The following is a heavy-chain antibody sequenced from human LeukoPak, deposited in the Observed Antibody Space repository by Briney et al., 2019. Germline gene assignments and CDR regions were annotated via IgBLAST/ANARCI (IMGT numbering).Heavy chain of an antibody. CDR1: VGSVSSGGYS. Sequence: SQTLSVTCALSVGSVSSGGYSCGWIRQPPGKGLEWMGYIYHSPRPYYNPSLTSRVTISVARSTNQFSLKLSSVTAADTAVYSCARVKSDILTGYPSPYNWFDPWGQGTLVTVSS. CDR2: IYHSPRP. D-gene: IGHD3-9*01. CDR3: ARVKSDILTGYPSPYNWFDP. J-gene: IGHJ5*02. V-gene: IGHV4-30-2*01.